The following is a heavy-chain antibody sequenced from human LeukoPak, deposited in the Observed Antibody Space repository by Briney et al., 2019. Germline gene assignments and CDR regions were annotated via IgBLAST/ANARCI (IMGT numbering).Heavy chain of an antibody. D-gene: IGHD2-2*01. CDR1: GFTFDDYV. CDR3: AKSSLIFGYCSSTSCYLNDY. CDR2: INWNGEST. Sequence: GGSLRLSCAASGFTFDDYVMSWVRQVPGKGPEWVSGINWNGESTGYADSVKGRFTISRDNSKNTLYLQMNRLRAEDTAVYYCAKSSLIFGYCSSTSCYLNDYWGQGTLVTVSS. V-gene: IGHV3-20*04. J-gene: IGHJ4*02.